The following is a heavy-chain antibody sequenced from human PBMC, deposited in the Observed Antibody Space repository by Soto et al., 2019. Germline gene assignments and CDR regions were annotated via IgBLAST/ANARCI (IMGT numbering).Heavy chain of an antibody. Sequence: QVQLVESGGGLVKPGGSLRLSCAASGFTFSDYYMSWIRQAPGKGLEWVSYISSSGSTIYYADSVKGRFTISRDNAKSSLYLQMNTLRAEDTAVYYCARSKLGHCSSTSCYAFDYWGQGTLVTVSS. J-gene: IGHJ4*02. CDR3: ARSKLGHCSSTSCYAFDY. CDR1: GFTFSDYY. V-gene: IGHV3-11*01. CDR2: ISSSGSTI. D-gene: IGHD2-2*01.